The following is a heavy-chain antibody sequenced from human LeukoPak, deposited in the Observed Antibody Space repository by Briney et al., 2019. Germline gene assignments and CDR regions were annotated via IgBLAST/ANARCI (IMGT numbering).Heavy chain of an antibody. CDR2: IYWDDDK. J-gene: IGHJ5*02. CDR3: AHRFPYSSSSPAVRFDP. V-gene: IGHV2-5*02. CDR1: GFSLTTSGVG. D-gene: IGHD6-13*01. Sequence: SGPTLVKPTQTLTLTCTFSGFSLTTSGVGVGWIRQPPGKALEWLALIYWDDDKRYSPSLKSRLTITKDTSKNQVVLTMTNMEAVDTATYYCAHRFPYSSSSPAVRFDPWGQGTLVTVSS.